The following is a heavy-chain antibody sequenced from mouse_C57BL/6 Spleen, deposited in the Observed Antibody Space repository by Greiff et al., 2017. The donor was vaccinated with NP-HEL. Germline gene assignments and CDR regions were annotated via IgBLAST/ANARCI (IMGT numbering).Heavy chain of an antibody. D-gene: IGHD1-1*01. J-gene: IGHJ4*01. V-gene: IGHV5-4*01. CDR3: ARDRVGDYYYAMDY. Sequence: DVHLVESGGGLVKPGGSLKLSCAASGFTFSSYAMSWVRQTPEKRLEWVATISDGGSYTYYPDNVKGRFTISRYNAKNNLYLQMSHLKSEDTAMYYCARDRVGDYYYAMDYWGQGTSVTVSS. CDR1: GFTFSSYA. CDR2: ISDGGSYT.